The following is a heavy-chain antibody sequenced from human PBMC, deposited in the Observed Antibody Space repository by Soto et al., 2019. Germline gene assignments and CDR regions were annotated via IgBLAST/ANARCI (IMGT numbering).Heavy chain of an antibody. CDR3: ARGRSITMVRGVIRPYMDV. CDR1: GYTFTSYD. J-gene: IGHJ6*03. D-gene: IGHD3-10*01. CDR2: MNPNSGNT. V-gene: IGHV1-8*01. Sequence: ASVKVSCKASGYTFTSYDINWVRQATGQGLEWMGWMNPNSGNTGYAQKFQGRVTMTRNTSISTAYMELSSLRSEDTAVYYCARGRSITMVRGVIRPYMDVWGKGTTVTVSS.